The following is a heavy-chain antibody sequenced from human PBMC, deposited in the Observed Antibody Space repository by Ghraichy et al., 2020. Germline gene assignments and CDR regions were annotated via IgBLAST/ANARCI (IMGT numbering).Heavy chain of an antibody. CDR2: ISGSGGST. J-gene: IGHJ3*02. Sequence: GGSLRLSCAASGFTFSGYAMSWVRQAPGKGLEWVAAISGSGGSTYYADSVKGRFTISRDNSKNTLDLQMNSLRAEDTAVYYCAKTSDIVVVVAAVKGNAFEIWGQGTMVTVSS. D-gene: IGHD2-15*01. CDR1: GFTFSGYA. CDR3: AKTSDIVVVVAAVKGNAFEI. V-gene: IGHV3-23*01.